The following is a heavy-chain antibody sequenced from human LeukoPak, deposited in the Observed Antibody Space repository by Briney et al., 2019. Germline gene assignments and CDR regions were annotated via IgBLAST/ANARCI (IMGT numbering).Heavy chain of an antibody. V-gene: IGHV3-30*03. CDR2: ISSDGRDK. D-gene: IGHD6-13*01. CDR3: ARSGSSSWPNYFDY. Sequence: GGSLRLSCAASGFTFSSYAIHWVRQAPGKGLEWVAVISSDGRDKHHADSVKGRFTISRDNSKNTLSLQMNSLRAEDTAVYYCARSGSSSWPNYFDYWGQGTLVTVSS. J-gene: IGHJ4*02. CDR1: GFTFSSYA.